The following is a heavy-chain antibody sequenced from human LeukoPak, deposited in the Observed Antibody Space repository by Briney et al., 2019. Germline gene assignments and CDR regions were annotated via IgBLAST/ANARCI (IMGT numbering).Heavy chain of an antibody. Sequence: SVKVSCKASGGTFSTYAISWVRQAPGQGLGWMGRIIPIFDTANYAQKFQGRVTITTDESTSTAYMELSSLRFEDTAVYYCARDGGCGGDCYSSHFDYWGQGTQVTVSS. CDR2: IIPIFDTA. D-gene: IGHD2-21*02. J-gene: IGHJ4*02. CDR3: ARDGGCGGDCYSSHFDY. CDR1: GGTFSTYA. V-gene: IGHV1-69*05.